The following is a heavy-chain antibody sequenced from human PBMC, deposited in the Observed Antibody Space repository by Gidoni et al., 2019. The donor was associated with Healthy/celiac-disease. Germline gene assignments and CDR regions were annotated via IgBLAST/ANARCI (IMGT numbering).Heavy chain of an antibody. D-gene: IGHD3-22*01. J-gene: IGHJ3*02. Sequence: EVQLVESGGGLVQPGRSLRLSCAASGFTFDDSAMHWVRQAPGKGLEWVSGISWNSGSIGYADSVKGRFTISRDNAKNSLYLQMNSLRAEDTALYYCAKDIFRGMIVDTDAFDIWGQGTMVTVSS. CDR2: ISWNSGSI. V-gene: IGHV3-9*01. CDR1: GFTFDDSA. CDR3: AKDIFRGMIVDTDAFDI.